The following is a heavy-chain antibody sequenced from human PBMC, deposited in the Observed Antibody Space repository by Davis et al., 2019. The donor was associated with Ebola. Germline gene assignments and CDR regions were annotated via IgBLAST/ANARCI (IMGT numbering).Heavy chain of an antibody. J-gene: IGHJ6*04. CDR2: INSDGSST. D-gene: IGHD3-3*01. V-gene: IGHV3-74*01. CDR1: GFTFSSYW. CDR3: VRQSRPTQYDFWSGYYVGRYHHYDFDV. Sequence: HTGGSLRLSCAASGFTFSSYWMHWVRQAPGKGLVWVSRINSDGSSTSYADSVKGRFTISRDNAANSLFLQMHSLTAEDTAVYYCVRQSRPTQYDFWSGYYVGRYHHYDFDVWGKGTTVTVSS.